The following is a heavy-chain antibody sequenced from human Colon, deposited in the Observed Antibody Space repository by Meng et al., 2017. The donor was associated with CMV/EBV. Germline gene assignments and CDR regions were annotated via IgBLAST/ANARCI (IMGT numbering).Heavy chain of an antibody. CDR2: INPNGGGT. CDR1: GSTFTRYY. D-gene: IGHD6-13*01. CDR3: ARDSGIANDY. J-gene: IGHJ4*02. V-gene: IGHV1-2*02. Sequence: ASVKVSCKASGSTFTRYYMNWVRQAPGQGLEWMGWINPNGGGTNYAQKFQGRVTMTRDTSISTAYMELSRLRSDDTAVYYCARDSGIANDYWGQGTLVTVSS.